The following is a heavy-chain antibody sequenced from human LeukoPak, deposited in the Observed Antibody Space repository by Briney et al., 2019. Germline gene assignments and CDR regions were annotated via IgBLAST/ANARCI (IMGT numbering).Heavy chain of an antibody. CDR1: GGTFSSYA. CDR3: AIVDIVVVPAAIGGDYYYMDV. J-gene: IGHJ6*03. Sequence: SVKVSCKASGGTFSSYAISWVRQAPGQGLEWMGGIIPIFGTANYAQKFQGRVTITTDESTSTAYMELSSLRSEDTAVYYCAIVDIVVVPAAIGGDYYYMDVWGKGTTDTVSS. CDR2: IIPIFGTA. V-gene: IGHV1-69*05. D-gene: IGHD2-2*02.